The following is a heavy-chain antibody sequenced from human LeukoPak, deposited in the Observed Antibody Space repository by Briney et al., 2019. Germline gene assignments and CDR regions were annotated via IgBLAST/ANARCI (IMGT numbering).Heavy chain of an antibody. V-gene: IGHV4-59*01. D-gene: IGHD6-6*01. CDR3: ARGRGIAARIGAFDI. CDR2: IYYSGST. Sequence: KTSETLSLTCTVSGGSISSYYWSWIRQPPGKGLEWIGYIYYSGSTNYNPSLKSRVTISVDTSKNQFSLKLSSVTAADTAVYYCARGRGIAARIGAFDIWGQGTMVTVSS. CDR1: GGSISSYY. J-gene: IGHJ3*02.